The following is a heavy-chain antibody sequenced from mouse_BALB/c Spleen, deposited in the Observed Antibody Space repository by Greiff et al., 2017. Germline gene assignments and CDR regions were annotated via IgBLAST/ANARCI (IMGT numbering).Heavy chain of an antibody. Sequence: VQLQQSGAELVRSGASVKLSCTASGFNIKDYYMHWVKQRPEQGLEWIGWIDPENGDTEYAPKFQGKATMTANTSSNTAYLQLSSLTSEDTAVYYCNQITTGGARGYAMDYWGQGTSVTVSS. CDR3: NQITTGGARGYAMDY. V-gene: IGHV14-4*02. D-gene: IGHD1-1*01. J-gene: IGHJ4*01. CDR2: IDPENGDT. CDR1: GFNIKDYY.